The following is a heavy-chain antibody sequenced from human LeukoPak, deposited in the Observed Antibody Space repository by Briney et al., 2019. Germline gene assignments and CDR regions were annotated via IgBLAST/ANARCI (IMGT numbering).Heavy chain of an antibody. V-gene: IGHV4-59*01. CDR3: ARGRVSSSTWYSTYYYYFYMDV. J-gene: IGHJ6*03. CDR2: VDHTGST. Sequence: SETLSLTCSVSDDSITMYYWTWIRQPPGKGLEWIGYVDHTGSTNFNPSLNGRVSISGDTSKNLFSLRLRSVTAADTAVYFCARGRVSSSTWYSTYYYYFYMDVWGKGTTVTVSS. CDR1: DDSITMYY. D-gene: IGHD4-11*01.